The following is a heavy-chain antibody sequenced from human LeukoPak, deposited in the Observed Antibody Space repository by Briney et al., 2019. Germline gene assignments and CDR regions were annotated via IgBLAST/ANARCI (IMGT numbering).Heavy chain of an antibody. D-gene: IGHD3-10*01. CDR2: INAGNGNT. Sequence: ASVKVSCKASGYTFTSYAMHWVRQAPGQRLEWMGWINAGNGNTKYSRKFQGRVTMTRDTSTSTVYMELSSLRSEDTAVYYCARAPADGSGSSRRTYYYYGMDVWGQGTTVTVSS. V-gene: IGHV1-3*01. J-gene: IGHJ6*02. CDR3: ARAPADGSGSSRRTYYYYGMDV. CDR1: GYTFTSYA.